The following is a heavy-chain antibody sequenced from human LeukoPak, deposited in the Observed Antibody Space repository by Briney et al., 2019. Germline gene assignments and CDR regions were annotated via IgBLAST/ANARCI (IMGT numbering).Heavy chain of an antibody. CDR1: GFTFSSYA. Sequence: GGSLRLSCAASGFTFSSYAMHWVRQAPGKGLEWVAVISYDGSNKYYADSVKGRFTISRDNSKNTLYLQMNSLRAEDTAVYYCARDVDYYDSSGPSGYWGQGTLVTVSS. D-gene: IGHD3-22*01. CDR3: ARDVDYYDSSGPSGY. J-gene: IGHJ4*02. V-gene: IGHV3-30*04. CDR2: ISYDGSNK.